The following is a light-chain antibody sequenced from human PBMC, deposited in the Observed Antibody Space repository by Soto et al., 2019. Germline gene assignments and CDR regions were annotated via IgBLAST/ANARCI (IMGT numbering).Light chain of an antibody. CDR2: LGS. CDR3: MQALQIRVE. CDR1: QSLLHSKGYNY. Sequence: DRVMTQFPLSLSVTPGEPASISCRSSQSLLHSKGYNYLDWYVQKPGQSPQLLIYLGSNRASGVPDRFSGSGSGTDFTLKISRVEAEDVGVYYCMQALQIRVEFGQGTKVEIK. J-gene: IGKJ1*01. V-gene: IGKV2-28*01.